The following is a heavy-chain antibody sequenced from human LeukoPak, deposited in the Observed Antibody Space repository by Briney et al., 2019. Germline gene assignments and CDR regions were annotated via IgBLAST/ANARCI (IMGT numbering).Heavy chain of an antibody. CDR1: GYTFTGYY. Sequence: GASVKVSCKASGYTFTGYYMHWVRQAPGQGLEWMGWINPNSGGTNYAQKLQGRITMTTDTSTSTAYMELRSLRSDDTAVYYCAREGPDGGYAFDYWGQGTLVTVSS. D-gene: IGHD6-25*01. V-gene: IGHV1-2*02. CDR2: INPNSGGT. J-gene: IGHJ4*02. CDR3: AREGPDGGYAFDY.